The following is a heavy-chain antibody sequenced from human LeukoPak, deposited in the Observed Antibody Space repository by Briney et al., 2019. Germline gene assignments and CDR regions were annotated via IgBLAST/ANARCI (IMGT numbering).Heavy chain of an antibody. Sequence: GGSLRLSCTASGFAFRSHAMHWVRQAPGKGLEWVAFIRYDGSKKFYADSVKGRFTISRDNSKNTVYLQMNSLRAEDTAVYYCAKDRIRSRDTAVVTYFDYWGQGTLVTVSS. CDR1: GFAFRSHA. CDR2: IRYDGSKK. D-gene: IGHD5-18*01. J-gene: IGHJ4*02. V-gene: IGHV3-30*02. CDR3: AKDRIRSRDTAVVTYFDY.